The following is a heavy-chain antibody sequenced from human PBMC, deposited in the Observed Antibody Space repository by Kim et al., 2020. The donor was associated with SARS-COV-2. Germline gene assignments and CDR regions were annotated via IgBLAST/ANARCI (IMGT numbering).Heavy chain of an antibody. V-gene: IGHV1-3*01. CDR2: INAGNGNT. Sequence: ASVKVSCKASGYTFTSYAMHWVRQAPGQRLEWMGWINAGNGNTKYSQKFQGRVTITRDTSASTAYMELSSLRSEDTAVYYCARGPQYYYDSSGPGDYWGQGTLVTVSS. CDR1: GYTFTSYA. J-gene: IGHJ4*02. D-gene: IGHD3-22*01. CDR3: ARGPQYYYDSSGPGDY.